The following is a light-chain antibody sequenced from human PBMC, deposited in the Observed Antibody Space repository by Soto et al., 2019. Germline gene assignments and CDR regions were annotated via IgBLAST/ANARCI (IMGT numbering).Light chain of an antibody. CDR3: QQYGNLPLS. Sequence: IVWTQSPGTLSLSPGERATLSCRASQSFSSSYSAWYQQKPGQAPRLVIYCASSRATGIPDRFSGSGSGTDFTLSNSRLAPEDVAVYYCQQYGNLPLSFGQGTNVEFK. J-gene: IGKJ1*01. V-gene: IGKV3-20*01. CDR1: QSFSSSY. CDR2: CAS.